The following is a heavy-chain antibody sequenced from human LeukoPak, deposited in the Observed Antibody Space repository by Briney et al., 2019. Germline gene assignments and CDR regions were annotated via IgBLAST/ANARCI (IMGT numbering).Heavy chain of an antibody. Sequence: PSETLSLTCTVSGGSISSHYWSWIRQPPGKGLEWTGYIYYSGSTNYNPSLKSRVTISVDTSKNQFSLKLSSVTAADTAVYYCAREGCSSTSCFNWFDPWGQGTPVTVSS. CDR2: IYYSGST. CDR3: AREGCSSTSCFNWFDP. V-gene: IGHV4-59*11. J-gene: IGHJ5*02. CDR1: GGSISSHY. D-gene: IGHD2-2*01.